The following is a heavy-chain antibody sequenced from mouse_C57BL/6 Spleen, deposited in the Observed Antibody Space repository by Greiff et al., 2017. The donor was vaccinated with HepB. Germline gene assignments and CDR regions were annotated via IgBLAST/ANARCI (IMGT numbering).Heavy chain of an antibody. Sequence: EVMLVESGGGLVKPGGSLKLSCAASGFTFSSYAMSWVRQTPEKRLEWVATISDGGSYTYYPDNVKGRFTISRDNAKNNLYLQMSHLKSEDTAMYYCATAYYSDYFDYWGQGTTLTVSS. D-gene: IGHD2-12*01. CDR1: GFTFSSYA. J-gene: IGHJ2*01. CDR3: ATAYYSDYFDY. CDR2: ISDGGSYT. V-gene: IGHV5-4*03.